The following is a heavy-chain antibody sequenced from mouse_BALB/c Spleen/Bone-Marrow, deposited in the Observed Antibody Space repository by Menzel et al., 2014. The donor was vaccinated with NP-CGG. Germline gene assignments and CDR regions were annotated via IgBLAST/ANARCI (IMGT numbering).Heavy chain of an antibody. J-gene: IGHJ2*01. Sequence: EVMLAESGGGLVQPGGSLRLSCATSGFTFTDYYMSWVRQPPGKALEWLAFIRNKANGYTTEYSASVKGRFTISRDNSQSILYLQMNTLRAGDSATYYCARDMGLLRFDYWGHGTTLTVSS. CDR2: IRNKANGYTT. D-gene: IGHD1-1*01. V-gene: IGHV7-3*02. CDR3: ARDMGLLRFDY. CDR1: GFTFTDYY.